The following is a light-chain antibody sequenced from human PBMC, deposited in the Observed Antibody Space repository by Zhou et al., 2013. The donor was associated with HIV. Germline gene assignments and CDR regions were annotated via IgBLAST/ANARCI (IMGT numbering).Light chain of an antibody. Sequence: IQLTQSPSSLSASVGDRVTLTCRASQDISSYLAWYQQKPGKVPKVLIYGASTLQGGVPSRFSGSGSGTDFTLTISSLQPEDFATYYCLQLNSYPLTFGGGTKVEIK. CDR2: GAS. V-gene: IGKV1-9*01. J-gene: IGKJ4*01. CDR3: LQLNSYPLT. CDR1: QDISSY.